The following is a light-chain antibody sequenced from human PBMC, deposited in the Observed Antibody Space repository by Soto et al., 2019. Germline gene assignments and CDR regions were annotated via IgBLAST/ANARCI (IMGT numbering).Light chain of an antibody. CDR1: QSVSKS. V-gene: IGKV3-11*01. CDR3: QQGNNWPLFT. J-gene: IGKJ3*01. Sequence: EIVLTQSPATLSLSLGERDTLSCRASQSVSKSLAWYQQKPGQAPSLLIYTTSNRATGIPARFSGSGSRTDFTLTISSLEPEDFAVYYCQQGNNWPLFTFGPGTKVDIK. CDR2: TTS.